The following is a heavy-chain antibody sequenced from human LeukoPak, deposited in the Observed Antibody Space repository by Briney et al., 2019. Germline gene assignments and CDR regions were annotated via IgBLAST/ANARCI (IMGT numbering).Heavy chain of an antibody. D-gene: IGHD1-26*01. CDR2: INPNSGGT. CDR3: ARVLPVGASEG. Sequence: ASVKVSCKASGYTFTGYYMHWVRQAPGQGLEWMGWINPNSGGTTYAQKFQGRVTMTRDTSISTAYMELSRLRSDDTALYYCARVLPVGASEGWGQGTLVTVSS. J-gene: IGHJ4*02. V-gene: IGHV1-2*02. CDR1: GYTFTGYY.